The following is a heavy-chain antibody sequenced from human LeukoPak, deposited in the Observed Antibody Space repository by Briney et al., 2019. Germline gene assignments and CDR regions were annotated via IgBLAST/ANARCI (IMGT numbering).Heavy chain of an antibody. CDR2: ISSTSSYI. CDR1: GFTSSSYS. D-gene: IGHD2-8*01. Sequence: GGSLRLSCAASGFTSSSYSINWVRQAPGKGLEWVSSISSTSSYIYYVDSVKGRFTISRDNAKNSLYLQMNSLRAEDTAVYYCARHHCTNGVCFYDYWGQGTLVTVSS. V-gene: IGHV3-21*01. J-gene: IGHJ4*02. CDR3: ARHHCTNGVCFYDY.